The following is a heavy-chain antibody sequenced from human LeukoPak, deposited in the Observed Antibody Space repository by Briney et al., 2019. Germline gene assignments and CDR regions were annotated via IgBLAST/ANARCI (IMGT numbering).Heavy chain of an antibody. CDR3: ARRHSNSYWYFDL. CDR1: GDSISSYY. J-gene: IGHJ2*01. D-gene: IGHD6-6*01. CDR2: TYYSGST. Sequence: SETLSLTCAVSGDSISSYYWSWIRQPPGKGLEWIGYTYYSGSTTYNPSLRSRVTISLDTSKNQFSLKLNSVTAADTAVYYCARRHSNSYWYFDLWGRGTLVTVSS. V-gene: IGHV4-59*08.